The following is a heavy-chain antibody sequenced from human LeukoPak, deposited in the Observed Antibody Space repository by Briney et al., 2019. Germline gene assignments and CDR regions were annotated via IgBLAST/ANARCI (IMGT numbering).Heavy chain of an antibody. Sequence: SETLSLTCTVSGGSISSYYWSWIRQPPGKGLEWIGYIYYSGSTNYNPSLKSRVTISVDTSKNQFSLKLSSVTAADTAVYYCARDSWFDPWGQGTLVTVSS. J-gene: IGHJ5*02. CDR2: IYYSGST. V-gene: IGHV4-59*01. CDR3: ARDSWFDP. CDR1: GGSISSYY.